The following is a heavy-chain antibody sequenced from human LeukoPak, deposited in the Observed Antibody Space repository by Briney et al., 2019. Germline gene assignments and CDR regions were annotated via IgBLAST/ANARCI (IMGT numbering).Heavy chain of an antibody. CDR2: ISAYNGNT. CDR1: GYTFTGYY. V-gene: IGHV1-18*04. D-gene: IGHD2-2*01. J-gene: IGHJ4*02. CDR3: ARDHEGYCSSTSCGNFDY. Sequence: ASVKVSCKASGYTFTGYYMHWVRQAPGQGLEWMGWISAYNGNTNYAQKLQGRVTMTTDTSTSTAYMELRSLRSDDTAVYYCARDHEGYCSSTSCGNFDYWGQGTLVTVSS.